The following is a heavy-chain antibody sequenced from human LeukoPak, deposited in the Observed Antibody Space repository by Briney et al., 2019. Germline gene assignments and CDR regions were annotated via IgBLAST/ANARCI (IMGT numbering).Heavy chain of an antibody. CDR1: GGSIGTSY. CDR3: ARLPTTTVTSRFDY. Sequence: PSETLSLTCTVSGGSIGTSYWNWIRQPPGKGLEWIGYIYYSGSTNYNPSLKSRVTISVDTSKNHFSLKLSSVTAADTAIYYCARLPTTTVTSRFDYWGQGTLVTVSS. D-gene: IGHD4-17*01. V-gene: IGHV4-59*01. J-gene: IGHJ4*02. CDR2: IYYSGST.